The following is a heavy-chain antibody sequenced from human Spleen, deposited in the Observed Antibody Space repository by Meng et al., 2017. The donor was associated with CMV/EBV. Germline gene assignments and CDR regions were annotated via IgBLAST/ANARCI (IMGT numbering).Heavy chain of an antibody. CDR3: ARVLRVERVLGAFDI. Sequence: GESLKISCAASGFTFSSYSMNWVRQAPGKGLEWVSSISSSSSYIYYADSVKGRFTISRDNAKNSLYLQMNSLRAEDTAVYYCARVLRVERVLGAFDIWGQGTMVIVSS. CDR2: ISSSSSYI. CDR1: GFTFSSYS. J-gene: IGHJ3*02. D-gene: IGHD7-27*01. V-gene: IGHV3-21*01.